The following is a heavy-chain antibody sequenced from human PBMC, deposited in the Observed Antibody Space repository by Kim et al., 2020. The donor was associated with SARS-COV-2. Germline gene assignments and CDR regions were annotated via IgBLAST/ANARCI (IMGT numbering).Heavy chain of an antibody. D-gene: IGHD3-16*01. CDR3: ARDIWGDGGG. V-gene: IGHV4-34*01. J-gene: IGHJ4*02. Sequence: SETLSLTCAVYGGSFSGYYWSWIRQPPGKGLEWIGEINHSGSTNYNPSLKSRVTISVDTSKNQFSLKLSSVTAADTAVYYCARDIWGDGGGWGQGTLVTVSS. CDR2: INHSGST. CDR1: GGSFSGYY.